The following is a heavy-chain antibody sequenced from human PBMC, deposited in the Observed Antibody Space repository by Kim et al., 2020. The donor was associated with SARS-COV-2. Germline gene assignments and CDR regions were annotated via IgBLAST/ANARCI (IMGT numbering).Heavy chain of an antibody. V-gene: IGHV3-11*06. J-gene: IGHJ4*02. D-gene: IGHD3-22*01. CDR2: I. Sequence: ISFADSVKGRLTISRDNSKKSLYLHLNTLRVEDTAVYYCARARSGYYLDNWGQGVLVTVSS. CDR3: ARARSGYYLDN.